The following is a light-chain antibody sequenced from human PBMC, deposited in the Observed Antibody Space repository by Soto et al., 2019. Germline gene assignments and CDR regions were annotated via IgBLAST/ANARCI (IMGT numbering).Light chain of an antibody. J-gene: IGLJ1*01. V-gene: IGLV2-18*02. CDR3: SSYISTSRYV. CDR1: SSDIGKYDR. CDR2: EVT. Sequence: QSALTQPPSVSGSPGQSVNISCTGTSSDIGKYDRVSWYQQSPGTAPKLIIYEVTNRPSGVPARFSGSKSGNTASLTISGLQAEDEADYYCSSYISTSRYVFGAGTKLTVL.